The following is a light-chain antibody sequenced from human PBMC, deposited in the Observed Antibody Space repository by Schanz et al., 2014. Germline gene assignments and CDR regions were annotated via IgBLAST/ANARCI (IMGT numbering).Light chain of an antibody. J-gene: IGLJ2*01. Sequence: QSALTQPRSVSGSPGQSVTISCTGTSSDVGGYNYVSWYQQHPGKAPKLMIYDVSKRPSGVPDRFSGSKSGNTASLTISGLQAEDEADYYCQCYDTKMTEVFGGGTKLTVL. CDR2: DVS. CDR1: SSDVGGYNY. CDR3: QCYDTKMTEV. V-gene: IGLV2-11*01.